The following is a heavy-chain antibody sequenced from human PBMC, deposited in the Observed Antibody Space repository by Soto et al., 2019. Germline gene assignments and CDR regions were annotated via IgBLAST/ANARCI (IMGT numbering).Heavy chain of an antibody. CDR2: IKEDGSEQ. V-gene: IGHV3-7*04. D-gene: IGHD1-26*01. Sequence: EVQLVESGGGLVQPGGSLRLSCAASGFRFSNYWMSWVRQAPGKGLEWVANIKEDGSEQYYVDSVKGRSIISRDNANNSLYLQVNSLMGEDTAVYYCARYSGSYAVLDWGQGTLVTVST. CDR3: ARYSGSYAVLD. J-gene: IGHJ4*02. CDR1: GFRFSNYW.